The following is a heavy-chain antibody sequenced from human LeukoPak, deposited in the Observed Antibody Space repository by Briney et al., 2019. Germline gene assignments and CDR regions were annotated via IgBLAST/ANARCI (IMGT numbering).Heavy chain of an antibody. CDR3: GKDSRFYGDYLSASGIDY. CDR2: ISGSGGST. Sequence: GGSLRLSCAASGFPFNSYAMSWVRQAPGKALEWVSAISGSGGSTYYADSVKGRFPIYRENSKNTLYMQMNSLRAEETAVYYCGKDSRFYGDYLSASGIDYWGQGTLVTVSS. CDR1: GFPFNSYA. D-gene: IGHD4-17*01. V-gene: IGHV3-23*01. J-gene: IGHJ4*02.